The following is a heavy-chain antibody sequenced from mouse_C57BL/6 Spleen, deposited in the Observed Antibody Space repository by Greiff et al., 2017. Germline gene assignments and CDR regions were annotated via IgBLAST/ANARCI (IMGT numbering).Heavy chain of an antibody. D-gene: IGHD4-1*01. CDR3: ARDGNWETD. CDR2: ISDGGSYT. V-gene: IGHV5-4*01. CDR1: GFTFSSYA. Sequence: EVQLVESGGGLVKPGGSLKLSCAASGFTFSSYAMSWVRQTPEKRLEWVATISDGGSYTYYPDNVKGRFTISRDNAKNNLYLQLSHLKSEDTAMYYCARDGNWETDWGQGTLVTVSA. J-gene: IGHJ3*01.